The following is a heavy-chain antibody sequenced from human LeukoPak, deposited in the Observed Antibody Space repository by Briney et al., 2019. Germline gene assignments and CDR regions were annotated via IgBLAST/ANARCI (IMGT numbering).Heavy chain of an antibody. Sequence: GGSLRLSCAASGFTFSSYGMNWVRQAAEKGLEWVANIKKDGSETYYVGSVKGRFTISRDNAKNSLYLQMNSLRAEDTAMYYCARGRYSGTTYYFDYWGQGTLVTVSS. V-gene: IGHV3-7*03. CDR3: ARGRYSGTTYYFDY. CDR1: GFTFSSYG. D-gene: IGHD5-12*01. CDR2: IKKDGSET. J-gene: IGHJ4*02.